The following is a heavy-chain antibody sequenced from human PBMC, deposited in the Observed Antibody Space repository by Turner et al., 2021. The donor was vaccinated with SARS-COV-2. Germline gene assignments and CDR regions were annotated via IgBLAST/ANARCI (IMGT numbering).Heavy chain of an antibody. D-gene: IGHD6-19*01. CDR2: IYYSGST. V-gene: IGHV4-39*01. CDR3: AASTVADMELNYYGIDV. J-gene: IGHJ6*02. CDR1: GGSISSSSYY. Sequence: QLLLQESAPGLVMHSGTLSLTRTVSGGSISSSSYYWGWIRQLPGKGLEWIGSIYYSGSTYYNTSLKRRVTISVDTYKNQSSLKLSSVTAADTAVYYCAASTVADMELNYYGIDVWGQGTPVTVSS.